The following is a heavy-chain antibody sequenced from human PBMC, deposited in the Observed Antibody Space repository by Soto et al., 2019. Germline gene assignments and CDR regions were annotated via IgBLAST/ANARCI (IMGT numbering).Heavy chain of an antibody. D-gene: IGHD1-26*01. CDR3: ARLKEGDISNYFDY. V-gene: IGHV5-51*01. J-gene: IGHJ4*02. CDR1: GYRFTSYW. Sequence: GESLKISCKGSGYRFTSYWIGWVSQMHGKGLEWMGIIYPGDSDTRYSPSFQGKVTISADKSISTPYLQWSSLKALDTAMYYFARLKEGDISNYFDYWGQGTLVTVFS. CDR2: IYPGDSDT.